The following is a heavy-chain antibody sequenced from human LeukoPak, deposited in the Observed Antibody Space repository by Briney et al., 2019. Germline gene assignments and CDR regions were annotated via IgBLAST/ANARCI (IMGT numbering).Heavy chain of an antibody. V-gene: IGHV4-39*01. CDR3: ARHQGKQLVPLFAP. Sequence: SETLSLTCTVSGGSISSSSYYWGWIRQPPGKGLEWIGSIYYSGSTYYNPSLKSRVTISVDTSKNQFSLKLSSVTAADTAVYYCARHQGKQLVPLFAPWGQGTLVTVSS. D-gene: IGHD6-13*01. CDR1: GGSISSSSYY. J-gene: IGHJ5*02. CDR2: IYYSGST.